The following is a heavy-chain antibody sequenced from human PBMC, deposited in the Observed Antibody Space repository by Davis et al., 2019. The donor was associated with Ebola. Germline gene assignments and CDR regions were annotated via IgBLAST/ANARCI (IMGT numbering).Heavy chain of an antibody. J-gene: IGHJ4*02. D-gene: IGHD4-23*01. V-gene: IGHV3-49*03. CDR2: IRSKAYGGTT. CDR1: GFTFSDYY. CDR3: TRDYGGQADY. Sequence: GGSLRLSCAASGFTFSDYYMSWFRQAPGKGLEWVGFIRSKAYGGTTEYAASVKGRFTVSRDDSKSIAYLQMNSLKTEDTAVYYCTRDYGGQADYWGQGTLVTVSS.